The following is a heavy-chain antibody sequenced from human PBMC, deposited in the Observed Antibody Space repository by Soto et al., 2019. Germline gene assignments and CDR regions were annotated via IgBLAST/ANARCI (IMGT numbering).Heavy chain of an antibody. J-gene: IGHJ4*02. CDR3: ARKGDGTLHDY. CDR2: IYYSGTT. Sequence: QVQLQESGPGLVKPSQTLSLTCTVSGGSISSGGYYWSWIRQHPGKGLEWIGYIYYSGTTYYNPSLKSRVSISVDTSKNQFSLKLSSVTAADTAVYYCARKGDGTLHDYWGQGTLVTVSS. CDR1: GGSISSGGYY. V-gene: IGHV4-31*03.